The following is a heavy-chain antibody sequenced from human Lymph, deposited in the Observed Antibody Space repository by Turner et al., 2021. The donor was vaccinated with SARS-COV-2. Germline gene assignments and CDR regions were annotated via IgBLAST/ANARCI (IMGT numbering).Heavy chain of an antibody. CDR3: TRQTVNNWVDP. CDR1: GGSMNNNY. J-gene: IGHJ5*02. Sequence: QVQLQESGPRLVKPLETLSPPCPVSGGSMNNNYWSWIRKPPGKRLEWIGFIFYRGSTNYNPALKRRVNISVDTSENQFSLKLTSVTAADTAIYYCTRQTVNNWVDPWGQGTLVTVSS. CDR2: IFYRGST. V-gene: IGHV4-59*01. D-gene: IGHD2-21*02.